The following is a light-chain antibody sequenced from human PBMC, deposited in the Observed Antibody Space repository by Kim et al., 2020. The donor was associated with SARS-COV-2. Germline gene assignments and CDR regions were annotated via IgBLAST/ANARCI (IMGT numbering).Light chain of an antibody. Sequence: VSPGQTASIPCSGDKLGDKYAFWYQQKPGQSPVLVIYQDSKRPSGIPERFSGSNSGNTATLTISGTQAMDEADYYCQAWDSSTAIVFGGGTQLTVL. J-gene: IGLJ2*01. V-gene: IGLV3-1*01. CDR1: KLGDKY. CDR3: QAWDSSTAIV. CDR2: QDS.